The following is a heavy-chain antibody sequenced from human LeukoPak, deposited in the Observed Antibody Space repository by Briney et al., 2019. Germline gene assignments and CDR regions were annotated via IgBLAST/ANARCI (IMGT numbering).Heavy chain of an antibody. D-gene: IGHD4-23*01. CDR1: GFTFSRYT. CDR2: ISGSGGNT. J-gene: IGHJ6*02. V-gene: IGHV3-23*01. Sequence: PGGSLRLSCAASGFTFSRYTMTWVRQAPGEGLEWVSIISGSGGNTYYTDSVKGRFTISRDNSQNTLYLQMNSLRADDTAVYYCAKSLTTVAVYGPPLPNGMDVWGQGTTVTVSS. CDR3: AKSLTTVAVYGPPLPNGMDV.